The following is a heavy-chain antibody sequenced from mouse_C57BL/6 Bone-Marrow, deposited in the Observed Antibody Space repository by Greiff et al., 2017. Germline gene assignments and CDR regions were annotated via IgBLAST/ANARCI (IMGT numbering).Heavy chain of an antibody. CDR2: INPYNGGT. D-gene: IGHD2-3*01. V-gene: IGHV1-19*01. Sequence: EVQLQESGPVLVKPGASVKMSCKASGYTFTDYYMNWVKQSHGKSLEWIGVINPYNGGTSYNQKFKGKATLTVDKSSSTAYMELNSLTSEDSAVYYCATDCYAYYYAMDYWGQGTSVTVSS. CDR1: GYTFTDYY. J-gene: IGHJ4*01. CDR3: ATDCYAYYYAMDY.